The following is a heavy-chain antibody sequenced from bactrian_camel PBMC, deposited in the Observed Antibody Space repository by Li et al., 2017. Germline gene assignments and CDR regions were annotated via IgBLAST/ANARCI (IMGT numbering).Heavy chain of an antibody. J-gene: IGHJ4*01. Sequence: DVQLVESGGGSVQAGGSLRLSCVSSGYTYDTDAMAWFRQVPGKAREGIAAINRLGTKTIYGDSVKDRFTISRDNDKNTVYLQMTSLKPEDTGMYYCAARTTGSSWLGLVEGAYKYWGQGTQVTVS. CDR1: GYTYDTDA. CDR2: INRLGTKT. CDR3: AARTTGSSWLGLVEGAYKY. V-gene: IGHV3S40*01. D-gene: IGHD6*01.